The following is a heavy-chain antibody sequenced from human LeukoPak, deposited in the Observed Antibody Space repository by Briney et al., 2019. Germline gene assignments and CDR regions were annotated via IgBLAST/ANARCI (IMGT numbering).Heavy chain of an antibody. D-gene: IGHD6-13*01. CDR2: IYYQGST. Sequence: SSETLSLTCTVSGGSIRSYYWSWIRQPPGKGLEWIGYIYYQGSTNYNPSLKSRVTISVDTSKNQFSLKLTSVTAADTAVYYCARVYYSSSYDYWYFDLWGRGTLVTVSS. CDR3: ARVYYSSSYDYWYFDL. CDR1: GGSIRSYY. V-gene: IGHV4-59*01. J-gene: IGHJ2*01.